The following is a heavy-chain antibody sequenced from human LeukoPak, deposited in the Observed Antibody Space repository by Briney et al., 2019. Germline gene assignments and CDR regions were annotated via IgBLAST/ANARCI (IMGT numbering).Heavy chain of an antibody. CDR2: IYTSGST. J-gene: IGHJ6*03. Sequence: SETLSLTCTVSGGSISSYYWSWIRQPAGKGLEWIGRIYTSGSTNYNPSLKSRVTMSVDTSKNQFSLKLSSVTAADTAVYYCARDLTDYYGSGSNYYYYYMDVWGKGTTVTVSS. CDR1: GGSISSYY. D-gene: IGHD3-10*01. V-gene: IGHV4-4*07. CDR3: ARDLTDYYGSGSNYYYYYMDV.